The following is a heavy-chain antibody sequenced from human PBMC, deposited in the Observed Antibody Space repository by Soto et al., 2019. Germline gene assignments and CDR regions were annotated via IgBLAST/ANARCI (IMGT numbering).Heavy chain of an antibody. CDR3: ARGGLYAPRDV. V-gene: IGHV4-34*01. D-gene: IGHD2-8*01. CDR2: INHRGST. CDR1: GGSFSPYY. Sequence: SETLSLTCAVYGGSFSPYYWSWIRQPPGKGLEWIGEINHRGSTNYNPSLKSRVTLSVDTSKKQFSLKLSSVTAADTAMYYCARGGLYAPRDVWGQGTTVTVSS. J-gene: IGHJ6*02.